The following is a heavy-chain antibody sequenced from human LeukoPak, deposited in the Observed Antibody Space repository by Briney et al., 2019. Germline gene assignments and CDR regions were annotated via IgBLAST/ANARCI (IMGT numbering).Heavy chain of an antibody. Sequence: PSETLSLTCTVSGGSISGYYWSWIRQPPGKELEWIAYICYSGSTDYNPSLKSRVTISVHTSKNQFSLKLTSVTAADTAVYYCARSPYSSSWYENYFDYWGQGTLVTVSS. D-gene: IGHD6-13*01. J-gene: IGHJ4*02. CDR1: GGSISGYY. CDR3: ARSPYSSSWYENYFDY. V-gene: IGHV4-59*08. CDR2: ICYSGST.